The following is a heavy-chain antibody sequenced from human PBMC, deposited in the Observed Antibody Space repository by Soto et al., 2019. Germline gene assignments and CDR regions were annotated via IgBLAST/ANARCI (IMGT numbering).Heavy chain of an antibody. CDR2: INHSGST. Sequence: PSETLSLTCAVYGSSFIGYYWSWIGQPAGKGLEWIGEINHSGSTNYNPSLKSRVTISVDTSKNQFSLKLSSVTAADTAVYYCARGRHILTGYYRDLNYGMDVWGQGTTVT. CDR3: ARGRHILTGYYRDLNYGMDV. CDR1: GSSFIGYY. V-gene: IGHV4-34*01. J-gene: IGHJ6*02. D-gene: IGHD3-9*01.